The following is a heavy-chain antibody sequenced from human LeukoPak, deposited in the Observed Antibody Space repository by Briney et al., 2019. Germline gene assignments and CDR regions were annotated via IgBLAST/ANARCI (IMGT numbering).Heavy chain of an antibody. J-gene: IGHJ4*02. CDR2: ISGSGGST. CDR3: AKRGRFEWELRY. Sequence: GGSLRLSCAASGFTFSSYAMSWVRQAPGKGLEWVSAISGSGGSTYYADSVKGRFTISRDNSKSTLYLQMNSLRAEDTAVYYCAKRGRFEWELRYWGQGTLVTVSS. V-gene: IGHV3-23*01. CDR1: GFTFSSYA. D-gene: IGHD1-26*01.